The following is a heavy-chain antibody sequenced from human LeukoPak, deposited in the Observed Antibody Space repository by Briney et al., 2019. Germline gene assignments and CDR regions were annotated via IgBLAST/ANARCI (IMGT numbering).Heavy chain of an antibody. CDR3: ARLRPSIGAAGTFDY. CDR2: IYYTGNT. D-gene: IGHD6-13*01. CDR1: GDSISGFY. J-gene: IGHJ4*02. V-gene: IGHV4-59*08. Sequence: SETLSLTCTVSGDSISGFYWSWIRQPPGKGLEWIGYIYYTGNTKYDASLKSRVTISVDTSKNQFSLKLSSVTAADTAVYYCARLRPSIGAAGTFDYWGQGTLVTVSS.